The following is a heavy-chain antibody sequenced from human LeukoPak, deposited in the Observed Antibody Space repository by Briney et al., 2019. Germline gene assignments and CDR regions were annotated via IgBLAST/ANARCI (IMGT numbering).Heavy chain of an antibody. CDR1: GYTFTSYG. Sequence: EASVKVSCKASGYTFTSYGISWVRQAPGQGLEWMGWISAYNGNTNYAQELQGRVTMTTDTSTSTAYMELRSLRSDDTAVYYCARAYDILTGYASYYFDYWGQGTLVTVSS. V-gene: IGHV1-18*01. D-gene: IGHD3-9*01. CDR3: ARAYDILTGYASYYFDY. J-gene: IGHJ4*02. CDR2: ISAYNGNT.